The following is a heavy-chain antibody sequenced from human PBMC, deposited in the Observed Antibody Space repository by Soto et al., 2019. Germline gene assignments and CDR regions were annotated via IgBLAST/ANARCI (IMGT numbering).Heavy chain of an antibody. CDR2: IYYSGST. D-gene: IGHD3-22*01. CDR3: DSRSSGYHYGFGY. Sequence: PSETLSLTCTVSGGSISSGGYYWSWIRQHPGKGLEWIGYIYYSGSTYYNPSLKSQVTISVDTSKNQFSLKLSSVTAADTAVYYCDSRSSGYHYGFGYWGQGTLVTVSS. J-gene: IGHJ4*02. V-gene: IGHV4-31*01. CDR1: GGSISSGGYY.